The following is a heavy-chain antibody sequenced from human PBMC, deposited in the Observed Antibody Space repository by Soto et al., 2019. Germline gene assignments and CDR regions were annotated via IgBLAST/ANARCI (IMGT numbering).Heavy chain of an antibody. Sequence: SETLSLTCNVSGGSIINYYCNFSRHPPCKRLEWIGYISDSGSTKYNPSLMSRVTISADMSKNQVSLKVKSVAAADTAIYYCARARLVGLTTWDYFDYWGQGTLVTVSS. CDR2: ISDSGST. V-gene: IGHV4-59*01. CDR1: GGSIINYY. J-gene: IGHJ4*02. CDR3: ARARLVGLTTWDYFDY. D-gene: IGHD1-1*01.